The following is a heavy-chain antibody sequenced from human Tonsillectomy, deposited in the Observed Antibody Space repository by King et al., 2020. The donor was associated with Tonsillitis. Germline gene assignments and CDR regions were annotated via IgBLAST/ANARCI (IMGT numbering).Heavy chain of an antibody. CDR2: MYDSGGS. CDR3: VRMTAAGGGGGRPFYYYFGMDV. V-gene: IGHV4-38-2*02. CDR1: GDSTSSSYY. D-gene: IGHD4-23*01. Sequence: QVQLQESGPGLVKPSETLSLTCSVSGDSTSSSYYWGWIRQSPGKGLQWIGSMYDSGGSEYNPSLKSRVTISVDTSKNQFSLKLSSVTASDTAVYYCVRMTAAGGGGGRPFYYYFGMDVWGPGTTVTVS. J-gene: IGHJ6*02.